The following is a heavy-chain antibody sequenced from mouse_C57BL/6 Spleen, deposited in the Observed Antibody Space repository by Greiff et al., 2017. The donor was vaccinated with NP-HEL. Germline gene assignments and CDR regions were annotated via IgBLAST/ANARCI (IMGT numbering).Heavy chain of an antibody. Sequence: EVQLQQSGPELVKPGASVKISCKASGYSFTDYNMNWVKQSNGKSLEWIGVINPNYGTTSYNQKFKGKATLTVDQSSSTAYLQLNSLTSEDSAVYCCARMEVTTVAYFDYWGQGTTLTVSS. J-gene: IGHJ2*01. V-gene: IGHV1-39*01. CDR3: ARMEVTTVAYFDY. D-gene: IGHD1-1*01. CDR2: INPNYGTT. CDR1: GYSFTDYN.